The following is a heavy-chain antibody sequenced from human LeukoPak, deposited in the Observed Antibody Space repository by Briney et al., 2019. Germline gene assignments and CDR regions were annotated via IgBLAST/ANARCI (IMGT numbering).Heavy chain of an antibody. J-gene: IGHJ3*02. CDR2: IYSGGST. D-gene: IGHD3-22*01. Sequence: GGSLRLSCAASGFTVSSYYMSWVRQAPGKGLEWVSVIYSGGSTYYADSVKGRFTISRDNSKNTLYLQMNSLRAEDTAVYYCARGFNSSGIDAFDIWGQGTMVTVSS. V-gene: IGHV3-53*01. CDR3: ARGFNSSGIDAFDI. CDR1: GFTVSSYY.